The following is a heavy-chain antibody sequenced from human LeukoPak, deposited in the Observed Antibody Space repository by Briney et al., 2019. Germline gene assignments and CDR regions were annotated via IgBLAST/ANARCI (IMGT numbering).Heavy chain of an antibody. CDR1: GFTFSSYA. D-gene: IGHD2-15*01. CDR2: ISYDGSNK. J-gene: IGHJ4*02. V-gene: IGHV3-30*04. Sequence: PGRSLRLSCAASGFTFSSYAMHWVRQAPGKGLEWVAVISYDGSNKYYADSVKGRFTISRDNSKNTLYLQMNSLRAEDTAVYYCAKTPGKRCSGGSCYLFDYWGQGTLVTVSS. CDR3: AKTPGKRCSGGSCYLFDY.